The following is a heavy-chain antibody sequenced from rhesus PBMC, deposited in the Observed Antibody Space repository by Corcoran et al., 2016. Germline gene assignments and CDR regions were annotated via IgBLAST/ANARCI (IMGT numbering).Heavy chain of an antibody. CDR2: INPKTGGT. V-gene: IGHV1-138*01. CDR3: ARTYCSGIYCYAPLY. Sequence: QVQLVQSGAEVKKSGSSVKVSCKASGYTFTDYYMHWLRPAPVQGLEWMGEINPKTGGTNYAQKFQGRVTMTRDTSTSTAYMELSSLRSEDTAVYYCARTYCSGIYCYAPLYWGQGVLVTVSS. J-gene: IGHJ4*01. D-gene: IGHD2-27*01. CDR1: GYTFTDYY.